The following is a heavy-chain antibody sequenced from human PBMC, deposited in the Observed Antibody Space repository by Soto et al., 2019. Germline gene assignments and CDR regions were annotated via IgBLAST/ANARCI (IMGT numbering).Heavy chain of an antibody. CDR1: GVSRSTGGVG. D-gene: IGHD2-15*01. V-gene: IGHV2-5*02. CDR3: AHMRAAKFDY. CDR2: IYWDDDQ. J-gene: IGHJ4*02. Sequence: KESGPTLVKPTQTLTLTCNVSGVSRSTGGVGVGWIRQPPGKALGWLALIYWDDDQRSSPSLKSRLTITKDTSKNQVVLTMTNMAPEDTATYYCAHMRAAKFDYWGQGTLVTVSS.